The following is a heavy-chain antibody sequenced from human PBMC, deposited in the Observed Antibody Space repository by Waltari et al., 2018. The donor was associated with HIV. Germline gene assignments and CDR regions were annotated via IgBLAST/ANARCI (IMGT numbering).Heavy chain of an antibody. CDR1: GDSISSGGYY. V-gene: IGHV4-31*03. CDR3: ARDLDR. J-gene: IGHJ5*02. CDR2: SYYSGRT. Sequence: QVQLQESGPGLVKPSQTLSLTCTVSGDSISSGGYYWNWIRQYPGKGLEWIGYSYYSGRTYYNPSLKSRVTRSVDMSKNQFSLKLSSVTAADTAVYYCARDLDRWGQGTLVTVSS.